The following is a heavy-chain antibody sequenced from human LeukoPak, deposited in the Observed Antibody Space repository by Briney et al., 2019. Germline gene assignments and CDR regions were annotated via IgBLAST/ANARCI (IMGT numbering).Heavy chain of an antibody. D-gene: IGHD3-10*01. Sequence: SETLSLTCTVSGGSISSSSYYWGWIRQPPGKGLEWIGSIYYSGSTYYNPSLKSRVTISVDTSKNQFSLKLSSVTAADTAVYCCARGRSYYYGSGSYYNGGNFDYWGQGTLVTVSS. CDR3: ARGRSYYYGSGSYYNGGNFDY. J-gene: IGHJ4*02. CDR1: GGSISSSSYY. V-gene: IGHV4-39*07. CDR2: IYYSGST.